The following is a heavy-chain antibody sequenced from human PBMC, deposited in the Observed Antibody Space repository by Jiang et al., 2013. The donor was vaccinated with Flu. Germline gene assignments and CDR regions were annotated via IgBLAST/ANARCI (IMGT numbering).Heavy chain of an antibody. V-gene: IGHV6-1*01. Sequence: QTLSLTCAISGDSVSTNSAAWNWIRQSPSRGLEWLGRTYYRSKWYNDYAVSVKGRITISPDTSKNQFSQQLNSVTPEDTAVYYCARYYDSTGGHFDYWGQGILVTVSS. D-gene: IGHD3-22*01. J-gene: IGHJ4*02. CDR2: TYYRSKWYN. CDR3: ARYYDSTGGHFDY. CDR1: GDSVSTNSAA.